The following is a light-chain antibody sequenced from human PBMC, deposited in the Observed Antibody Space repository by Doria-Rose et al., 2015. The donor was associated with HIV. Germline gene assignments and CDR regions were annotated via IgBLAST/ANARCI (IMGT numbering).Light chain of an antibody. CDR1: SSDVGGFGY. CDR3: NSYTASSTHNYV. Sequence: QSVLTQSASVSGSPGQSITISCTGTSSDVGGFGYVSWYQQHPGKAPKLMIYDVSNRPSGVSNRFSGSKSGDTASLIISGLQAEDEADYYCNSYTASSTHNYVFGTGTKVTVL. CDR2: DVS. V-gene: IGLV2-14*03. J-gene: IGLJ1*01.